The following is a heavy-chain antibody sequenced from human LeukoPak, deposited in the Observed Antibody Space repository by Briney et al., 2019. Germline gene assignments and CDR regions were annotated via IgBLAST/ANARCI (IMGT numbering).Heavy chain of an antibody. CDR2: INPNSGGT. V-gene: IGHV1-2*02. J-gene: IGHJ5*02. D-gene: IGHD6-19*01. CDR3: ARGDYSSGWYSPGGEGFDP. Sequence: RASVKVSCKVSGYTFTGYYMHWVRQAPGQGLEWMGWINPNSGGTNYAQKFQGRATMTRDTSISTAYMELSRLRSDDTAVYYCARGDYSSGWYSPGGEGFDPWGQGTLVTVSS. CDR1: GYTFTGYY.